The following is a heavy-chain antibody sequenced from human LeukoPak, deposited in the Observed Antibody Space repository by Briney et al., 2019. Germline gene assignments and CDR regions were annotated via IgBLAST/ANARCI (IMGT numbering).Heavy chain of an antibody. J-gene: IGHJ6*03. CDR2: ISVSGLST. D-gene: IGHD1-26*01. CDR1: GFTFSTYA. CDR3: ARAYSETYGLGYYYMDV. V-gene: IGHV3-23*01. Sequence: GGSLRLSCGASGFTFSTYAMNWVRQAPGKGLEWVSVISVSGLSTYYGDSVKGRFTISRDNSKNMLYLQMNSLRAEDTAVYYCARAYSETYGLGYYYMDVWGKGTTVTISS.